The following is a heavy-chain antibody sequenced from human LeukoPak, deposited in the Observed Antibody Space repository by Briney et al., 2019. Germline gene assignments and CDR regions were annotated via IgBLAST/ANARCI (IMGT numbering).Heavy chain of an antibody. CDR3: AREELLTGTGFDP. J-gene: IGHJ5*02. Sequence: PSETLSLTCTVSGGSISSYYWRWIRQPPGKGLEWIGYIYYSGSTNYNPSLKSRVTISVDTSKNQFSLKLSSVTAADTAVYYCAREELLTGTGFDPWGQGTLVTVSS. D-gene: IGHD1-20*01. CDR2: IYYSGST. CDR1: GGSISSYY. V-gene: IGHV4-59*01.